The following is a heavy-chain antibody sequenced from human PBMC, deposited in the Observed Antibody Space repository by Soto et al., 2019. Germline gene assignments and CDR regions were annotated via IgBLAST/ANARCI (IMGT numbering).Heavy chain of an antibody. CDR2: IIPFFRTA. J-gene: IGHJ4*02. CDR3: ARVVEKGSGYGFDS. V-gene: IGHV1-69*01. CDR1: SGTFDNFA. Sequence: QVLLVQSGSEVKKPGSSVKASCKASSGTFDNFAVSWVRQAPGQGFEWVGGIIPFFRTANYAQKFQGRVTITADASSRTGFLELRSLTSDDTAGYYWARVVEKGSGYGFDSWGQGTLVTVSS. D-gene: IGHD5-12*01.